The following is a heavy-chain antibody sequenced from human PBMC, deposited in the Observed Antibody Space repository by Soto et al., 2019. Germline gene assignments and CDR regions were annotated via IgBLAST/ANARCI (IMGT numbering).Heavy chain of an antibody. J-gene: IGHJ5*02. CDR1: GGSISSGDYS. CDR3: ARWWMYAPRSDP. Sequence: SETLSLTCAVSGGSISSGDYSWSWIRQPPGKGLEWIGYIYHSGSTYYNPSLKSRVTVSVDRSKNQFSLKLSSVTAADTAVYYCARWWMYAPRSDPWGQGTLVTVSS. V-gene: IGHV4-30-2*01. D-gene: IGHD2-8*01. CDR2: IYHSGST.